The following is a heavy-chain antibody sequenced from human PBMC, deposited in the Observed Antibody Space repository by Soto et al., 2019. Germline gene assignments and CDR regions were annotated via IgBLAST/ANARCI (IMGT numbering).Heavy chain of an antibody. CDR3: ARSLTSVVTLDY. V-gene: IGHV4-39*02. J-gene: IGHJ4*02. CDR2: IYYSGST. Sequence: QLQLQESGPGLVKPSETLSLTCTVSGGSISSSSYYWGWIRQPPGKGLEWIGSIYYSGSTYYNPTLKGRVTLRVETSKNHFSLQLSSVTAADTAVYYCARSLTSVVTLDYWGQGTRVTVSS. CDR1: GGSISSSSYY. D-gene: IGHD4-17*01.